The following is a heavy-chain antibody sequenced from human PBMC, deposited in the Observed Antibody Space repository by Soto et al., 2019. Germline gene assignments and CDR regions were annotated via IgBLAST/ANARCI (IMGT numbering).Heavy chain of an antibody. CDR2: IDPSDSYT. J-gene: IGHJ6*02. CDR3: AKSYYYDSSGFSMDV. CDR1: GYSFTSYW. D-gene: IGHD3-22*01. Sequence: GESLKISCKGSGYSFTSYWISWVRQRPGKGLEWMGRIDPSDSYTEYGPSFQGHVTFSADKSISTAYLQWSSLKASDTAMYFCAKSYYYDSSGFSMDVWGQGTTVTVSS. V-gene: IGHV5-10-1*01.